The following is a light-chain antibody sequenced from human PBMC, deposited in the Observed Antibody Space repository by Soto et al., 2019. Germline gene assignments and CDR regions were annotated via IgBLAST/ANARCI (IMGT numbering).Light chain of an antibody. CDR2: GAS. J-gene: IGKJ4*01. CDR1: QSVSSN. CDR3: QQYNNWPPPLT. V-gene: IGKV3-15*01. Sequence: EIVMTQSPATLSVSPGDRATLSCRASQSVSSNLAWYQQKPGQAPRLLIYGASTRATGIPARFSGSGSGTEFTLTISSLQSEDFAVYYCQQYNNWPPPLTFGGGTKVDIK.